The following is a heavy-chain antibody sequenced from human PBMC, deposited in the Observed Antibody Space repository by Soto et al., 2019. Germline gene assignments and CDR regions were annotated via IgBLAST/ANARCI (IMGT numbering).Heavy chain of an antibody. CDR2: ISYDGSNK. CDR1: GYTFSSCG. J-gene: IGHJ4*02. D-gene: IGHD3-10*01. V-gene: IGHV3-30*18. Sequence: QVQLVESGGGVVQPGRSLRLSCAASGYTFSSCGMHWVRRAPGKGLEWVAVISYDGSNKYYADSVKGRFTISRDNSKNTLYLQMNSLRAEDTAVYYCAKGGPMFRGPRGYFDYWGQGTLVTVSS. CDR3: AKGGPMFRGPRGYFDY.